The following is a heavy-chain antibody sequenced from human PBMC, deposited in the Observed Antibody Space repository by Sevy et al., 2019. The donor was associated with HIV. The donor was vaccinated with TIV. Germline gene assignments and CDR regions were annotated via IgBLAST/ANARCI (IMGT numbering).Heavy chain of an antibody. J-gene: IGHJ4*02. D-gene: IGHD5-18*01. CDR2: ISFDGSDK. CDR3: ARDAGYSTVWYPGY. CDR1: GFSFSTHA. V-gene: IGHV3-30*03. Sequence: GGSLRLSCAASGFSFSTHAMHWVRQAPGKGLEWVAVISFDGSDKYYTDSVKGRFTISRDDSKNTLLLQVSSLRAEDTALYYWARDAGYSTVWYPGYGGQGTLVTVSP.